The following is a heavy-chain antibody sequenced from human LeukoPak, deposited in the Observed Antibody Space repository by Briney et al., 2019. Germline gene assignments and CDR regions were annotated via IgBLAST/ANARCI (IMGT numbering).Heavy chain of an antibody. CDR3: ASDIVVVPAAWGYFDC. D-gene: IGHD2-2*01. V-gene: IGHV4-59*12. CDR1: GDSISYYS. CDR2: IYYSGST. Sequence: PSETLSLTCTVSGDSISYYSRSWIRQPPGKGLEWIGYIYYSGSTNYNPSVESRVTISVDTSKNQFSLKLSSVTAADTAMYYCASDIVVVPAAWGYFDCWGQGTLATVSS. J-gene: IGHJ4*02.